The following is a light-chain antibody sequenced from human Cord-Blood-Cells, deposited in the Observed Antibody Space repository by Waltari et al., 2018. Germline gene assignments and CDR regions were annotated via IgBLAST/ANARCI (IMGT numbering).Light chain of an antibody. CDR2: GNS. CDR1: SSNIGAGYD. V-gene: IGLV1-40*01. J-gene: IGLJ1*01. CDR3: QSYDSSLSGYV. Sequence: ISCTGSSSNIGAGYDVHWYQQLPGTAPKLLIYGNSNRPSGVPDRFSGSKSGTSASLAITGLQAEDEADYYCQSYDSSLSGYVFGTGTKVTVL.